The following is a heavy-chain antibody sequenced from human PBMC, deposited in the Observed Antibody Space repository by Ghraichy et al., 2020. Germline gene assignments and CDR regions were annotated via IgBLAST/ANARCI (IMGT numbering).Heavy chain of an antibody. D-gene: IGHD3-16*02. Sequence: GGSLRLSCAASGFTFSSYGMSWVRQAPGKGLEWVSGISGSVGSTYYADSVKGRFTIFRDNSKNTLYLQMNSLRAEDTAVYYCAKDGGDYVWGSYRYFFDYWGQGTLVTVSS. CDR1: GFTFSSYG. CDR3: AKDGGDYVWGSYRYFFDY. CDR2: ISGSVGST. V-gene: IGHV3-23*01. J-gene: IGHJ4*02.